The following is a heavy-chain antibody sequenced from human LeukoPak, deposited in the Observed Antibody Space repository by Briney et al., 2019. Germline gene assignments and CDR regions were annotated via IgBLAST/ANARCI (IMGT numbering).Heavy chain of an antibody. D-gene: IGHD6-13*01. CDR2: ISTGGTTI. Sequence: PGGSLRLSCAASGFTFSSYTMNWVRQAPGKGLEWVSYISTGGTTIYYADSVKGRFTISRDNAKNSVYLQMNSLRAEDTALYYCARGSGSSWYFYFDYWGQGTLVTVSS. J-gene: IGHJ4*02. V-gene: IGHV3-48*03. CDR3: ARGSGSSWYFYFDY. CDR1: GFTFSSYT.